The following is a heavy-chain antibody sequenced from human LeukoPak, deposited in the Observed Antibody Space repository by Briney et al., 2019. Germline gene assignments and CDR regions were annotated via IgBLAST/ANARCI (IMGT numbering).Heavy chain of an antibody. Sequence: GGSLRLSCAASGFTFSSYAMHWVRQAPGKGLEWVAVISYDGSNKYYADSVKGRFTFSRDNSKNTLYLQMNSLRAEDTAVYYCARGLPDYSNYDGYFDYWGQGILVTVSS. CDR1: GFTFSSYA. CDR2: ISYDGSNK. CDR3: ARGLPDYSNYDGYFDY. D-gene: IGHD4-11*01. J-gene: IGHJ4*02. V-gene: IGHV3-30*01.